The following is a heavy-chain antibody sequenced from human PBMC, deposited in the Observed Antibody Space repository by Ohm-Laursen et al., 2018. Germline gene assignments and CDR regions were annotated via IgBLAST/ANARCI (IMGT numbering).Heavy chain of an antibody. CDR3: AKGVGYDSSGYVAFDI. V-gene: IGHV3-23*01. D-gene: IGHD3-22*01. Sequence: SLRLSCAASGFTVSSNYMSWVRQAPGKGLEWVSAISTGGFTTFYTDSVKDRFTIARDNSDNTLYLQMDSLRAEDTARYYCAKGVGYDSSGYVAFDIWGQGTMVTVSS. J-gene: IGHJ3*02. CDR1: GFTVSSNY. CDR2: ISTGGFTT.